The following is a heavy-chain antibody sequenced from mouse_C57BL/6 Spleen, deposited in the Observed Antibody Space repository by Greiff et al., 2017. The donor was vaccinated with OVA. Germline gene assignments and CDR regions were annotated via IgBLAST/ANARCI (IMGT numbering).Heavy chain of an antibody. V-gene: IGHV5-6*01. J-gene: IGHJ3*01. Sequence: EVKLVESGGDLVKPGGSLKLSCAASGFTFSSYGMSWVRQTPDKRLEWVATISSGGSYTYYPDSVKGRFTISRDNAKNTLNLQRSSLKAEDTAMYYGGRQEGTWLAYWGQGTLVTVSA. CDR3: GRQEGTWLAY. CDR2: ISSGGSYT. CDR1: GFTFSSYG.